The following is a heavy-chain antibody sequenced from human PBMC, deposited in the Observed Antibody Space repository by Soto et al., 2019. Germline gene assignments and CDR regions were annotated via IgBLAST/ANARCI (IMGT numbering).Heavy chain of an antibody. D-gene: IGHD3-10*01. J-gene: IGHJ6*02. Sequence: GGSLILSCAASGFTFSSYAMHWVRQAPGKGLEWVAVISYDGSNKYYADSVKGRFTISRDNSKNTLYLQMNSLRAEDTAVYYCARALTPRGFGELLSYYYYYYGMDVWGQGTTVTVSS. V-gene: IGHV3-30-3*01. CDR1: GFTFSSYA. CDR3: ARALTPRGFGELLSYYYYYYGMDV. CDR2: ISYDGSNK.